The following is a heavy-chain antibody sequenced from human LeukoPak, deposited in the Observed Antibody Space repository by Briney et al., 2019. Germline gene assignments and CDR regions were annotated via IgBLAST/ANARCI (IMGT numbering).Heavy chain of an antibody. Sequence: GRSLRLSCAASRFTFDDYAMHWVRQAPGKGLEWVSGISWNSGSIGYADSVKGRFTISRDNAKNSLYLQMNSLRAEDTALYYCAKAYYDSMYYGMDVWGQGTTVTVSS. CDR1: RFTFDDYA. CDR3: AKAYYDSMYYGMDV. J-gene: IGHJ6*02. V-gene: IGHV3-9*01. CDR2: ISWNSGSI. D-gene: IGHD3-22*01.